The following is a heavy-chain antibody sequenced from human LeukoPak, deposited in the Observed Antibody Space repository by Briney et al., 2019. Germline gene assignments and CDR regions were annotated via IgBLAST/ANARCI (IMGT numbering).Heavy chain of an antibody. CDR3: ARDCSRISCYADY. Sequence: PGGSLRLSCAASGFTFSSYEMNWVRQAPGKGLELVANIRQDGTEKYYVDSVKGRFTISRDNAKNSLYLQMNSLRAEDTAVYYCARDCSRISCYADYWGQGTLVTVSS. CDR1: GFTFSSYE. D-gene: IGHD2-2*01. V-gene: IGHV3-7*04. J-gene: IGHJ4*02. CDR2: IRQDGTEK.